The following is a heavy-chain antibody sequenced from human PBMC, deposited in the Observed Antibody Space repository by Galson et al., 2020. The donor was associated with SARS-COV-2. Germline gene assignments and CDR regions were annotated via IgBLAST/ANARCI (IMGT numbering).Heavy chain of an antibody. CDR1: GGSISTSSDY. Sequence: SETLSLTCAVYGGSISTSSDYWGWIRQPPGKGLEWIATISYSGSTYYNPSLKSRVMIAVDKSKNQFSLKMSSVTAADTAVYYCARRKYYNYYMDVWGKGTTVTISS. CDR2: ISYSGST. CDR3: ARRKYYNYYMDV. J-gene: IGHJ6*03. V-gene: IGHV4-39*01.